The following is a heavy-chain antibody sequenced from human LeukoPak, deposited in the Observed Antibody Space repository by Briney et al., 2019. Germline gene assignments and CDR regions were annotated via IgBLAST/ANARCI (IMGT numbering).Heavy chain of an antibody. CDR3: AKEPLRGVLEWLFDP. V-gene: IGHV3-30*18. J-gene: IGHJ5*02. D-gene: IGHD3-3*01. CDR1: GFTFSSYG. Sequence: PGGSLRLSCAASGFTFSSYGMHWVRQAPGKGLEWVAVISYDGSNKYYADSVKGRFTISRDNSKNTLYLQMNSLRAEDTAVYYCAKEPLRGVLEWLFDPWGQGTLVTVSS. CDR2: ISYDGSNK.